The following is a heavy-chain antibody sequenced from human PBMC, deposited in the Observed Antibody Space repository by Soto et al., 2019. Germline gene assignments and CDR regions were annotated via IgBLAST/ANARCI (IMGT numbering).Heavy chain of an antibody. CDR3: AVEVATINDY. J-gene: IGHJ4*02. CDR2: INPSGGST. D-gene: IGHD5-12*01. V-gene: IGHV1-46*01. Sequence: QVHLVQSGAEMKKPGASVKVSCKASGYTFASYNIHWVRQAPGQGLEWMGIINPSGGSTSYAQKFRGRVTMTRDTSTSTVYMELSSLRSEDTAVYYCAVEVATINDYWGQGTLVTVSS. CDR1: GYTFASYN.